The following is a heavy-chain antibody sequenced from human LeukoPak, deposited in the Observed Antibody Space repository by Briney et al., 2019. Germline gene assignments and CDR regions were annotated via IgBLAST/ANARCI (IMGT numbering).Heavy chain of an antibody. Sequence: ASVKVSCKASVYTFTSYGISWVRQAPGQGLEWMGWISAYNGNTNYAQKLQGRVIMTTDTSTSTAYMERRSLRSDDTAVYYCAKEIGYSSGWYGDYWGQGTLVTVSS. D-gene: IGHD6-19*01. CDR1: VYTFTSYG. CDR3: AKEIGYSSGWYGDY. V-gene: IGHV1-18*01. CDR2: ISAYNGNT. J-gene: IGHJ4*02.